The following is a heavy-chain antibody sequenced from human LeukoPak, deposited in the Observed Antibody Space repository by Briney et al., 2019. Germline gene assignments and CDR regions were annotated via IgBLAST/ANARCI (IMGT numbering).Heavy chain of an antibody. J-gene: IGHJ4*02. Sequence: PGGSLRLSCAASGFTFSSYSMNWVRQAPGKGLEWVSSISSSGSYIYYADSVKGRFTISRDNAKNSLYLQMNSLRAEDTAVYYCASQAFPFDYWGQGTLVTVSS. CDR1: GFTFSSYS. CDR3: ASQAFPFDY. V-gene: IGHV3-21*01. CDR2: ISSSGSYI.